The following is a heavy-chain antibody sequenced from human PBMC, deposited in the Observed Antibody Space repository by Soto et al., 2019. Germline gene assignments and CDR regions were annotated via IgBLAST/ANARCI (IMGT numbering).Heavy chain of an antibody. CDR3: AKMPYSSSPGVVY. V-gene: IGHV3-30*18. Sequence: PGGSLRLSCAASGFTFTSYGMHWVRQAPGKGLEWVAVISYDGSNKYYADSVKGRFTISRDNSKNTLYLQMNSLRAEDTAVYYCAKMPYSSSPGVVYWGQGTLVTVSS. CDR1: GFTFTSYG. J-gene: IGHJ4*02. CDR2: ISYDGSNK. D-gene: IGHD6-6*01.